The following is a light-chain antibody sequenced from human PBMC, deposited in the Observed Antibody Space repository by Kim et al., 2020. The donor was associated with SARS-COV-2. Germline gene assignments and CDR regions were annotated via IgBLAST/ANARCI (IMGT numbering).Light chain of an antibody. CDR1: NIGSKS. CDR2: YDS. J-gene: IGLJ1*01. Sequence: VAPGKTARITCGGNNIGSKSVPWYQQKPGQAPVLVIYYDSDRPSGIPERFSGSNSGNTATLTISRVEAGDEADYYCQVWDSSSDVFGTGTKVTVL. V-gene: IGLV3-21*04. CDR3: QVWDSSSDV.